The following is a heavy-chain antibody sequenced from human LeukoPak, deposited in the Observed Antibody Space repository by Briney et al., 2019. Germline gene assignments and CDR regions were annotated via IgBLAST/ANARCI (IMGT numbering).Heavy chain of an antibody. CDR2: IYYSGST. CDR3: GRGFAPAYNFGVFDY. V-gene: IGHV4-31*03. D-gene: IGHD5-24*01. CDR1: GGSISSGGYY. J-gene: IGHJ4*02. Sequence: PSETLSLTCTVSGGSISSGGYYWRWIRQHPGKGLEWIGYIYYSGSTYYNPSLKSRLTISIDTSKNQFSLKLSSVTAADTAVYYCGRGFAPAYNFGVFDYWGQGTLVTVSS.